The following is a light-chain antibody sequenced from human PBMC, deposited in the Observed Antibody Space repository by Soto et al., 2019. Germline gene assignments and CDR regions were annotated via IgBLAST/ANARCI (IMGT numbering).Light chain of an antibody. CDR3: QQYNSQWT. Sequence: DIQMTQSPSTLSASVGDRVTITCRASQSISSWLAWYQQKPGRAPKLLIYKASSLESGVPSRFSGSGSGTEFTLTISRLQPDDFATYYCQQYNSQWTFGQGTKVEFK. CDR1: QSISSW. CDR2: KAS. V-gene: IGKV1-5*03. J-gene: IGKJ1*01.